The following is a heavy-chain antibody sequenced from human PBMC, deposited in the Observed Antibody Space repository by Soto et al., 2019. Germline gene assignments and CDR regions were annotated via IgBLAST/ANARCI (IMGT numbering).Heavy chain of an antibody. J-gene: IGHJ6*02. V-gene: IGHV3-74*02. CDR1: GFTFSNDW. CDR3: ASERTSKGGMDV. Sequence: EVQLVESGGGLVQPGGSLRLSCAASGFTFSNDWMNWVRQGPGKGLEWVSRIISGGSRVYYADFVKGRFTIARDNAKKMLYLEMHSLTAEDTAVYYCASERTSKGGMDVWGQGTTVTVSS. CDR2: IISGGSRV.